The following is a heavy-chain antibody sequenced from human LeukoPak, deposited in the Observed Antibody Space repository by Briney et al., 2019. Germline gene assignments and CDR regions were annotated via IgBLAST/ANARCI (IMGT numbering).Heavy chain of an antibody. J-gene: IGHJ3*02. D-gene: IGHD5-24*01. Sequence: GRSLRLSCTASGFTFGDYAMSWFRQAPGKGLEWVGFIRSKAYGGTTEYAASVKGRFIISRDDSKSIAYLQMNSLKTEDTAVYYCTRYHGPGDAFDIWGQGTMVTVSS. CDR1: GFTFGDYA. V-gene: IGHV3-49*03. CDR2: IRSKAYGGTT. CDR3: TRYHGPGDAFDI.